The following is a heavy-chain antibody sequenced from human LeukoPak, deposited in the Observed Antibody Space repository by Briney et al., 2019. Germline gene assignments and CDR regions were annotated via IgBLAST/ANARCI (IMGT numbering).Heavy chain of an antibody. CDR3: ARDIISSQCHSSSCHRAFDI. CDR1: GFTFSSYS. V-gene: IGHV3-21*01. CDR2: ISSSSSYI. D-gene: IGHD6-13*01. J-gene: IGHJ3*02. Sequence: GGSLRLSCAASGFTFSSYSMNWVRQAPGKGLEWVSSISSSSSYIYYADSVKGRFTISRDNAKNSLYLQMNSLRAEDTAVYYCARDIISSQCHSSSCHRAFDIWGQGTMVTVSS.